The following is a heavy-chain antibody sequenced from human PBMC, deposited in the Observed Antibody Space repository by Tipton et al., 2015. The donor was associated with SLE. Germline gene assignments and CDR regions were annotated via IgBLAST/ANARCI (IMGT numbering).Heavy chain of an antibody. CDR3: ARGALGSPYYMDV. J-gene: IGHJ6*03. D-gene: IGHD6-25*01. CDR1: GDSISSYY. Sequence: TLSLTCTVSGDSISSYYWSWIRQPPGKGLEWIGYIYYSGSTNYNPSLKSRVTISVDTSKNQFSLKLSSVTAADTAIYYCARGALGSPYYMDVWGQGTTVTVSS. V-gene: IGHV4-59*01. CDR2: IYYSGST.